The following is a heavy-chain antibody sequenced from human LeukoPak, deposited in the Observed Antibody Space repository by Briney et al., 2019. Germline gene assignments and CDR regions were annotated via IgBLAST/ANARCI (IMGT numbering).Heavy chain of an antibody. Sequence: PGGSLRLSCAASGFTFSSYWMSWVRQAPEKGLEWVANIKQDGSEKYYVDSVKGRFTISRDNAKNSLYLQMNSLRAEDTAVYYCARVGSYDSSGYYHPPFDYWGQGTLVTVSS. J-gene: IGHJ4*02. CDR1: GFTFSSYW. V-gene: IGHV3-7*01. CDR2: IKQDGSEK. CDR3: ARVGSYDSSGYYHPPFDY. D-gene: IGHD3-22*01.